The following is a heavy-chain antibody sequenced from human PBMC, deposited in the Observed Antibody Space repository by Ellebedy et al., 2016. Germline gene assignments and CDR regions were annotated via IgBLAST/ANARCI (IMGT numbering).Heavy chain of an antibody. CDR3: ARAMSGGYFDY. CDR2: IYYSGST. Sequence: SETLSLTXTVSGGSISNYYWSWTRQPPGKGLEWIGYIYYSGSTNYNPSLKSRVSISVDTSKNQFSLKLTSVTAADTALYFCARAMSGGYFDYWGQGTLVTVSS. D-gene: IGHD3-16*01. V-gene: IGHV4-59*01. CDR1: GGSISNYY. J-gene: IGHJ4*02.